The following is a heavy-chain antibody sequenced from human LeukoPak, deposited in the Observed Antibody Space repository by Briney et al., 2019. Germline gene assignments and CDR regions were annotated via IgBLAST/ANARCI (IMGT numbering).Heavy chain of an antibody. CDR2: ISGSGAGT. CDR1: GFTFSAYA. V-gene: IGHV3-23*01. D-gene: IGHD6-13*01. Sequence: GGSLRLSCAASGFTFSAYAMSWVRLAPGKGLEWVSGISGSGAGTYYADSVKGRFTISRDNAKNSLYLQMNSLRAEDTAVYYCASHGSSWTFDYWGQGTLVTVSS. CDR3: ASHGSSWTFDY. J-gene: IGHJ4*02.